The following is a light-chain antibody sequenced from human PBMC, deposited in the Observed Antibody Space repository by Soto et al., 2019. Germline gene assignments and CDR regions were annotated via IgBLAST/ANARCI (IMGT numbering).Light chain of an antibody. CDR2: AAS. CDR1: QGIRDD. V-gene: IGKV1-17*01. CDR3: QQYHNLWT. J-gene: IGKJ1*01. Sequence: DIQMTQSPSSLSASVGDRVTITCRASQGIRDDLGWYQQKPGKAPKRLIYAASSLQSGVPSRFSGSGSGTEFTLTISSLQSEDFALYYCQQYHNLWTFGQGTKVEIK.